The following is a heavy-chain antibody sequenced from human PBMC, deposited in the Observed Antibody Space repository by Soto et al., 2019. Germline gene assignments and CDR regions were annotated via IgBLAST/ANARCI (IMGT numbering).Heavy chain of an antibody. V-gene: IGHV3-30*02. CDR1: GFTFSSYA. CDR2: IPYDGSNK. Sequence: HPGGSLRLSCAASGFTFSSYAMSWVRQAPGKGLEWVAIIPYDGSNKYYADSVKGRFTISRDNSKNTLYVQMNSLRAEDTAVYYCAKEGPRYYYFDYWGQGTLVTVSS. CDR3: AKEGPRYYYFDY. J-gene: IGHJ4*02. D-gene: IGHD2-15*01.